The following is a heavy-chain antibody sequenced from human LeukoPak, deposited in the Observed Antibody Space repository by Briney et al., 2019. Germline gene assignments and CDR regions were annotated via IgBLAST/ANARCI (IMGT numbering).Heavy chain of an antibody. D-gene: IGHD6-19*01. CDR3: ARDRIAVAGTTGDAFDI. Sequence: GGSLRLSCAASGFTFSSYSMNWVRQAPGKGLEWVSSISSSSSYIYYADSVKGRFTISRDNAKNSLYLQMNSLRAEDTAVYYCARDRIAVAGTTGDAFDIWGQGTMVTVSS. J-gene: IGHJ3*02. CDR2: ISSSSSYI. V-gene: IGHV3-21*01. CDR1: GFTFSSYS.